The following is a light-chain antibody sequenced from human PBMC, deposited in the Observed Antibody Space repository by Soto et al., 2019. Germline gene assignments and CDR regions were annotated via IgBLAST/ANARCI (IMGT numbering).Light chain of an antibody. CDR2: GVV. CDR3: CSYAGGYTYL. J-gene: IGLJ1*01. CDR1: GNDVGAYNY. V-gene: IGLV2-11*01. Sequence: QSALTQPRSVSGSPGQSVTISCTGTGNDVGAYNYVSWYQQHPGRPPKLLIYGVVRWPSGVPDRFSGSKSGNTASLIISGLQAEDEADYFCCSYAGGYTYLFGTGTKLTVL.